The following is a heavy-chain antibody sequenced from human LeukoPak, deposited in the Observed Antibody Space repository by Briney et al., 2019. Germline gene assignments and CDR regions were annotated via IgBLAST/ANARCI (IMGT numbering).Heavy chain of an antibody. J-gene: IGHJ4*02. Sequence: ASVKVSCKASGYTFTDYYIHWVRQAPGQGLEWMGYINPYSGGTNYAQKFQGRVTMTRDTSISTAYMELSRLRSDDTAVYYCARDSTVKGDYWGQGTLVTVSS. CDR3: ARDSTVKGDY. CDR1: GYTFTDYY. CDR2: INPYSGGT. D-gene: IGHD4-17*01. V-gene: IGHV1-2*02.